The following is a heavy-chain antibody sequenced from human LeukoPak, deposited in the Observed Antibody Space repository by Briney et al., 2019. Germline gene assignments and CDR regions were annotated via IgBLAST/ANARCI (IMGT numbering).Heavy chain of an antibody. CDR2: IKQDGSEK. CDR1: GFTFSTYW. Sequence: PGGSLRLSCAASGFTFSTYWMSWVRQAPGKGLEWVANIKQDGSEKYYVDSVKGRFTISRDNAKNSLYLQMNSLRAEDTAVYYCATQSPSAPYSSGWAPWGQGTLVTVSS. J-gene: IGHJ5*02. D-gene: IGHD6-19*01. CDR3: ATQSPSAPYSSGWAP. V-gene: IGHV3-7*01.